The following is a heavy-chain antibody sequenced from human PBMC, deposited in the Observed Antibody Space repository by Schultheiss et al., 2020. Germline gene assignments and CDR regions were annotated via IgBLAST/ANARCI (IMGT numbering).Heavy chain of an antibody. D-gene: IGHD6-13*01. CDR2: INHSGST. CDR3: ARGLIFLAAAGTLWFDP. Sequence: SETLSLTCAVSGGSVSSGSYYWSWIRQPPGKGLEWIGEINHSGSTNYNPSLKSRVTMSVDTSKNQFSLKLSSVTAADTAVYYCARGLIFLAAAGTLWFDPWGQGTLVTSPQ. CDR1: GGSVSSGSYY. V-gene: IGHV4-61*01. J-gene: IGHJ5*02.